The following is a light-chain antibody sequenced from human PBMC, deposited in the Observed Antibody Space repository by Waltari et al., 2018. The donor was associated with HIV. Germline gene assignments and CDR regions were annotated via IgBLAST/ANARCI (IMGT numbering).Light chain of an antibody. CDR1: QSVLYSSNSKNF. CDR2: WAS. CDR3: QQYYSTPLT. Sequence: DIVMTQSPDPLPVSLGVGAPINSKSSQSVLYSSNSKNFLAGYNQKPGQPPKLLIYWASTRGSGVPDRFSGSESGTDFTLTISSLQAEDVAVYYCQQYYSTPLTFGGGTKVEIK. J-gene: IGKJ4*01. V-gene: IGKV4-1*01.